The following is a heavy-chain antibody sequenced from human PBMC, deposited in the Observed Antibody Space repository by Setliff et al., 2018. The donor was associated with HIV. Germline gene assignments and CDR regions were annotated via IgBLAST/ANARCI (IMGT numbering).Heavy chain of an antibody. CDR2: LISMFKVP. V-gene: IGHV1-69*13. J-gene: IGHJ6*02. CDR3: ARGGWSGGGPLHYSYYYLDV. CDR1: GGTFRSQA. D-gene: IGHD2-15*01. Sequence: SVKVSCKTSGGTFRSQAISWVRQAPGQGLEWMGGLISMFKVPQIAQKFQGRVTITADESASTAYMGLSSLTSEDTAVYYCARGGWSGGGPLHYSYYYLDVWGQGTAVTVSS.